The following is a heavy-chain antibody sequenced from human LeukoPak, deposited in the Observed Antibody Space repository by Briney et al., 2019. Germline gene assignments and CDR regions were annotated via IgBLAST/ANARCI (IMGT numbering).Heavy chain of an antibody. J-gene: IGHJ5*02. D-gene: IGHD5-12*01. CDR1: GFTFDDYA. V-gene: IGHV3-9*01. CDR2: ISWNSGSI. Sequence: GGSLRLSCAASGFTFDDYAMHWVRQAPGKGLEWVSGISWNSGSIGCADSVKGRFTISRDNAKNSLYLQMNSLRAEDTALYYCAKDRNSGYDSDWFDPWGQGTLVTVSS. CDR3: AKDRNSGYDSDWFDP.